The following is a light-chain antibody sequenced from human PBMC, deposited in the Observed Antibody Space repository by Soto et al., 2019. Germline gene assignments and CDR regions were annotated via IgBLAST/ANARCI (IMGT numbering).Light chain of an antibody. J-gene: IGKJ2*01. CDR2: GAS. CDR3: HQYDDGPYT. Sequence: VMTQSPAILSVSPGERATLSCRASQSVSTNVAWYQQIPGQTPRLLIYGASTRATGIPVRFSGSGSGTEFTLTISSLQSEGFAVYYCHQYDDGPYTFGQGTKVDIK. CDR1: QSVSTN. V-gene: IGKV3-15*01.